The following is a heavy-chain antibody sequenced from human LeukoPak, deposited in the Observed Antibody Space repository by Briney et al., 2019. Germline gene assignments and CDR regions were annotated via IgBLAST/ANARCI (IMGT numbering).Heavy chain of an antibody. Sequence: GGSLRLSCAASGFTFSTQTINWVRQAPGKGLEWVSSISSNSTYRYYADSVKGRFTISRDNAKNSLFLQMNSLRAEDTAAYYCATDPPYSRSGLYFDYWGQGTLVTVSS. CDR2: ISSNSTYR. CDR1: GFTFSTQT. V-gene: IGHV3-21*06. J-gene: IGHJ4*02. D-gene: IGHD6-13*01. CDR3: ATDPPYSRSGLYFDY.